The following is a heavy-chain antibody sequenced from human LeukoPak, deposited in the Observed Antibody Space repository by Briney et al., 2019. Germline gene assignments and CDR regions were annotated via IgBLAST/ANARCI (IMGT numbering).Heavy chain of an antibody. CDR3: AKDRVFYGGAFDI. V-gene: IGHV3-23*01. D-gene: IGHD4-23*01. CDR1: GFTFSSYA. CDR2: ISGSGGST. J-gene: IGHJ3*02. Sequence: GGCLRLSCAASGFTFSSYAMSWVRQAPGKGLEWVSAISGSGGSTYYADSVKGRFTISRDNSKNTLYLQMNSLRAEDTAVYYCAKDRVFYGGAFDIWGQGTMVTVSS.